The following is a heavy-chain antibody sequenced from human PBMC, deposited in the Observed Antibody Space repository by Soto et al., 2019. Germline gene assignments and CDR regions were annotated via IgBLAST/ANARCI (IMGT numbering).Heavy chain of an antibody. CDR2: IYSGGST. V-gene: IGHV3-53*01. Sequence: PGGSLRLSCAASGFTVSSNYMSLVRQAPWKGLEGVSFIYSGGSTYYADSVKGRFTISRDNSKNTLYLQMNSLRAEETAVYYCARASGYCSSTSCYLFDYWGKGTLVTVSS. CDR3: ARASGYCSSTSCYLFDY. CDR1: GFTVSSNY. D-gene: IGHD2-2*01. J-gene: IGHJ4*02.